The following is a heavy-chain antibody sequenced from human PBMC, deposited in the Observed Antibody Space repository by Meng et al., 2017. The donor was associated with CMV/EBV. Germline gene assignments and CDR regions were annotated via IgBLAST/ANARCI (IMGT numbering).Heavy chain of an antibody. CDR2: IHTSGST. CDR1: GGSSSSYS. V-gene: IGHV4-4*07. D-gene: IGHD2-15*01. Sequence: QVLLPSAGPGVGTSSETLSFTCFAAGGSSSSYSWSWIRHPAGKGLEWIGCIHTSGSTIYNPSIQSRVTMSVDTSKDQFYLKLSSVTSADTAVYYCARSMVVAGDWFDPWGQGTLVTVSS. J-gene: IGHJ5*02. CDR3: ARSMVVAGDWFDP.